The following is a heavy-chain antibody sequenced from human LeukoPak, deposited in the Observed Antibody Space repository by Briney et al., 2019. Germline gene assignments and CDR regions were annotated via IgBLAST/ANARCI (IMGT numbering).Heavy chain of an antibody. V-gene: IGHV3-11*01. CDR3: VGSSGNDAFDI. CDR1: GFTFSDYY. J-gene: IGHJ3*02. Sequence: GGSLRLSCAASGFTFSDYYMSWIRQAPGKGLEWVSYISSSGSTIYYADSVKGRFTISRDNAKNSLYLQMNSLRAEDTAVYYCVGSSGNDAFDIWGQGTMVTVSS. D-gene: IGHD3-22*01. CDR2: ISSSGSTI.